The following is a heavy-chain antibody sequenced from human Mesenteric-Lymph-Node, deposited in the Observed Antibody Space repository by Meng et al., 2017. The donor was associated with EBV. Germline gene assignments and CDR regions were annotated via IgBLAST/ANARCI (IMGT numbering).Heavy chain of an antibody. CDR3: ARLVVDPIDNWFDP. J-gene: IGHJ5*02. V-gene: IGHV4-34*01. CDR2: MNHDGRA. Sequence: QVQIKEWGPGLLKPSETLSLICTVYGESFRDHYWSWIRQPPGKGPQWIGEMNHDGRANYNPSLKSRVTMSVDTSKNQLSLKLSSVTAADTAIYYCARLVVDPIDNWFDPWGQGTLVTVSS. CDR1: GESFRDHY. D-gene: IGHD2-15*01.